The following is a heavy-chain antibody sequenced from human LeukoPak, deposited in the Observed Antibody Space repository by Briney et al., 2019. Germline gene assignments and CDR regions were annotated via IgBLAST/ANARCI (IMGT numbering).Heavy chain of an antibody. D-gene: IGHD3-10*01. Sequence: SETLSLTCTVSGGSISSYYWSWIRQPPGKGLEWIGYIYYSGSTNYNPSLKSRVTISVDTSKNQFSLKLSSVTAADTAVYYCARAHATMVRGVIIPGYFGYWGQGTLVTVSS. CDR1: GGSISSYY. CDR2: IYYSGST. J-gene: IGHJ4*02. V-gene: IGHV4-59*01. CDR3: ARAHATMVRGVIIPGYFGY.